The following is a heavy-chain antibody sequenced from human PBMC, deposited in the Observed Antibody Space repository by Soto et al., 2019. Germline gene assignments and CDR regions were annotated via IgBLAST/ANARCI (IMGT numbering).Heavy chain of an antibody. CDR2: IYSGGST. Sequence: GGSLRLSCAASGFTVSSNYMSWVRQAPGKGLEWVSVIYSGGSTYYADSVKGRFTISRDNSKNTLYLQMNSLRAEDTAVYYCARYALGYCSSTSCYDAFDIWGQGTMVTVSS. D-gene: IGHD2-2*01. CDR1: GFTVSSNY. J-gene: IGHJ3*02. V-gene: IGHV3-66*01. CDR3: ARYALGYCSSTSCYDAFDI.